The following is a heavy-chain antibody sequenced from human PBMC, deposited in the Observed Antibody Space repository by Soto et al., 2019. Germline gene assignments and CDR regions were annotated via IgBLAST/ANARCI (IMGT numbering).Heavy chain of an antibody. Sequence: PGESLKISCKGSGYTFTNYWIGWVRQMSGKGLEWMGIIYPGDSDTKYNPSFQGQVTISADKSITTTYLRWTSLKASDTAIYYCAASIFYYGMDVWGQGTTVTVSS. CDR2: IYPGDSDT. V-gene: IGHV5-51*01. CDR3: AASIFYYGMDV. J-gene: IGHJ6*02. CDR1: GYTFTNYW.